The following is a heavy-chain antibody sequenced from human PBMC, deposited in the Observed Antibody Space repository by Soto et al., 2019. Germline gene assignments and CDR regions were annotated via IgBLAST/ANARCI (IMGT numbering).Heavy chain of an antibody. Sequence: SETLSLTCTVSGGSISSSSYYWGWIRQPPGKGLEWIGSIFYSGSTYYNPSLKSRVTISVDTSKNQFSLKLSSVTAADTAVYYCAASCVACGGFNYYGMDVWGQGTTVTVSS. CDR1: GGSISSSSYY. J-gene: IGHJ6*02. CDR2: IFYSGST. CDR3: AASCVACGGFNYYGMDV. V-gene: IGHV4-39*07. D-gene: IGHD2-21*01.